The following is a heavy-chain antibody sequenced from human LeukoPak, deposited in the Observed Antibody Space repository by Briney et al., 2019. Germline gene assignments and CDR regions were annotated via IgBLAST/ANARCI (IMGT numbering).Heavy chain of an antibody. D-gene: IGHD3-9*01. Sequence: SETLPLTCAVSGYSITSGYNWGWIRQPPGKGLEWIGNIYHSGSTYYNPSLKSRVTISLDTSKNQFSLKLNSVTAADTAVYYWATCALIYLSDFLTDSYPKWFDPWGQGTLVTVSS. CDR2: IYHSGST. CDR1: GYSITSGYN. CDR3: ATCALIYLSDFLTDSYPKWFDP. V-gene: IGHV4-38-2*01. J-gene: IGHJ5*01.